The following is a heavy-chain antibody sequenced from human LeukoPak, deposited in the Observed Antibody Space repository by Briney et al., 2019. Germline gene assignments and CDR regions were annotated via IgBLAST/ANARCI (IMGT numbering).Heavy chain of an antibody. Sequence: VASVKVSCKASGGTFSSYAISWVRQAPGQGLEWMGRIIPILGIANYAQKFQGRVTITADKSTSTAYMELSSLRSEDTAVYYCARGAGLENWFDPWGQGTLVTVSS. CDR3: ARGAGLENWFDP. D-gene: IGHD1-1*01. V-gene: IGHV1-69*04. CDR2: IIPILGIA. J-gene: IGHJ5*02. CDR1: GGTFSSYA.